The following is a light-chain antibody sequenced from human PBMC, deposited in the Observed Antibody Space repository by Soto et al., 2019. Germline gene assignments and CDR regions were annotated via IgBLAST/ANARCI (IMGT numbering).Light chain of an antibody. CDR2: GAS. CDR1: QAIKNS. J-gene: IGKJ1*01. Sequence: IQMTQSPPSLSASVGDRVTISCRASQAIKNSLAWYQHIPGKPPKLLIYGASALQSGVPSRFSGRGSGTDFTLTISSLQPDDFATYYCQQYNSYSFGQGTKVDIK. V-gene: IGKV1-27*01. CDR3: QQYNSYS.